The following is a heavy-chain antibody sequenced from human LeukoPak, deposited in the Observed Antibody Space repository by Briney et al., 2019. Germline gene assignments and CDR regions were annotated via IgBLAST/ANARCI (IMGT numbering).Heavy chain of an antibody. Sequence: TSVKVSCKASGFTFTSSAMQWVRRARGQRLEWIGWIVVGSGNTNYAQKFQERVTITRDMSTSTAYMELSSLRSEDTAVYYCAAGGYSGSYNGLDRYGMDVWGQGTTVTVSS. CDR2: IVVGSGNT. J-gene: IGHJ6*02. V-gene: IGHV1-58*02. CDR1: GFTFTSSA. D-gene: IGHD1-26*01. CDR3: AAGGYSGSYNGLDRYGMDV.